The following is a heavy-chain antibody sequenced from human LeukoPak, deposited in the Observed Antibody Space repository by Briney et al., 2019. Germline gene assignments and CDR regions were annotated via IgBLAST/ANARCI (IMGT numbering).Heavy chain of an antibody. CDR2: ISYDGSNK. D-gene: IGHD3-10*01. V-gene: IGHV3-30*04. CDR3: AGEYGSGSHLPAS. J-gene: IGHJ5*02. Sequence: GRSLRLSCAASGFTFSSYAMHWVRQAPGKGLEWVAVISYDGSNKYYADSVKGRFTISRDNSKNTLYLQMNSLRAEDTAVYYCAGEYGSGSHLPASWGQGTLVTVSS. CDR1: GFTFSSYA.